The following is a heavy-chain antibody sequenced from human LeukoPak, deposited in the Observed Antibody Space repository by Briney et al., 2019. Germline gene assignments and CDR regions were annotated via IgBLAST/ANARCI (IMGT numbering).Heavy chain of an antibody. V-gene: IGHV4-39*01. D-gene: IGHD3-16*01. J-gene: IGHJ4*02. CDR3: ARQSLYPLPDY. CDR1: GVSISSRSYF. CDR2: IYYRGSP. Sequence: PSETLSLMCTVSGVSISSRSYFWAWIRQPPGKGLEGIGTIYYRGSPHYHPSPNRRVSISVDASKNQCSLKLSSVTAADTAVYYCARQSLYPLPDYWGPGTLVTVSS.